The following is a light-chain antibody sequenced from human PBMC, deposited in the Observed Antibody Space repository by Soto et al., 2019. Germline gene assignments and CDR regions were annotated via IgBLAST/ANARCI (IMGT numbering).Light chain of an antibody. Sequence: EIVLTQSPATLYLSQGERATLSCRASQSVSSYLAWYQQKPGQAPRLLIYDASNRATGIPARFSGSGSGTDFTLTISRLEPEDFAVYYCQQRSNWPPYTFGQGTKLAIK. V-gene: IGKV3-11*01. J-gene: IGKJ2*01. CDR1: QSVSSY. CDR3: QQRSNWPPYT. CDR2: DAS.